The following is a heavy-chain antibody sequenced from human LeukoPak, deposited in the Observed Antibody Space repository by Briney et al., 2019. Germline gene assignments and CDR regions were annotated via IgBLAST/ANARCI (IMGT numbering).Heavy chain of an antibody. CDR2: MHSSGST. V-gene: IGHV4-4*07. Sequence: SETLSLTCTVSDDSISTYYWNWIRQPAGKGLEWIGRMHSSGSTNHNLSLKSRVTMSVDTSKNQFSLELTSVTAADTAVYYCARGFLKAAADAFDIWGQGTMVTVSA. J-gene: IGHJ3*02. CDR3: ARGFLKAAADAFDI. D-gene: IGHD6-13*01. CDR1: DDSISTYY.